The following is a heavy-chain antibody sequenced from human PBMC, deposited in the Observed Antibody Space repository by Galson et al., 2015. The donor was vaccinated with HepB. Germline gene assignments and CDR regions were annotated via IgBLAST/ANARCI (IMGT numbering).Heavy chain of an antibody. D-gene: IGHD5-18*01. CDR3: AKHKRDDIYGFRLLDY. V-gene: IGHV5-51*01. Sequence: QSGAEVKKPGESLKISCKGSGYSFSSYWVGWVRQMPGKGLEWMGIIFPHDSSTRYSPSFQGQVTISVDKSINTAYLQWSSLKASDTAMYYCAKHKRDDIYGFRLLDYWGQGTPVTVSS. J-gene: IGHJ4*02. CDR2: IFPHDSST. CDR1: GYSFSSYW.